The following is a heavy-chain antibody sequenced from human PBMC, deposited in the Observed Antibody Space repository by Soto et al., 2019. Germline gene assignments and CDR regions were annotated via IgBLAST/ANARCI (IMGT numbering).Heavy chain of an antibody. CDR1: GFTFSDYY. J-gene: IGHJ4*02. D-gene: IGHD2-2*01. CDR2: ISGSSSYI. CDR3: ARGETVAAAIDF. V-gene: IGHV3-11*06. Sequence: GGSLRLSCAASGFTFSDYYMTWVSQSPGKGLEWVSYISGSSSYINYEDSVKGRFTISRDNAKNSLYLQRNSLRAEDTAVYDCARGETVAAAIDFWGQGTQVTVSS.